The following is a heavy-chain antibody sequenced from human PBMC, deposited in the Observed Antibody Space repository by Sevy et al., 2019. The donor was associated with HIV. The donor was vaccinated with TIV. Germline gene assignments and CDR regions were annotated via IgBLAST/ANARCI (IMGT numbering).Heavy chain of an antibody. V-gene: IGHV3-48*03. CDR1: GFTFSSYD. D-gene: IGHD2-8*01. CDR2: ISGSGSSI. J-gene: IGHJ5*02. CDR3: TRNGGAFDNGFDP. Sequence: GSLRLSCTASGFTFSSYDMNWVRQAPGKGLEWVSKISGSGSSIYYADSVKGRFTISRDNAKNSLNLQMNSLRAEDTALYYCTRNGGAFDNGFDPWGQGTLVTVSS.